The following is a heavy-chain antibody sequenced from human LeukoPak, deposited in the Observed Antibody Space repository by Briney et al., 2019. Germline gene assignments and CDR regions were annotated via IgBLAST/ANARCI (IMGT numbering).Heavy chain of an antibody. CDR3: ARSVFTTSSHPYFCGY. D-gene: IGHD3-22*01. J-gene: IGHJ4*02. V-gene: IGHV4-61*08. Sequence: SETLSLTCTVSGGSISSRGYYWGWIRQPPGKGLEWIGYIQNSGTTNYNPSLRSRVSISADTSNNQFSLKLTSVTAADTAVYYCARSVFTTSSHPYFCGYWGQGTLVTVSS. CDR1: GGSISSRGYY. CDR2: IQNSGTT.